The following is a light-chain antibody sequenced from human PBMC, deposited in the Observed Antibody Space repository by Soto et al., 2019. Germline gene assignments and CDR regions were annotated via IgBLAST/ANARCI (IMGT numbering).Light chain of an antibody. CDR3: QQRFTWPLT. CDR2: RVS. J-gene: IGKJ4*01. CDR1: QSVSRF. Sequence: ETVLTQSPDTLSLSPGERATLSCRASQSVSRFFAWYQQKPGQAPRLLIYRVSNRATGVPARFSGSGSGTDFTLSISSLEPEDSGVYYCQQRFTWPLTFGGGTKVEIK. V-gene: IGKV3-11*01.